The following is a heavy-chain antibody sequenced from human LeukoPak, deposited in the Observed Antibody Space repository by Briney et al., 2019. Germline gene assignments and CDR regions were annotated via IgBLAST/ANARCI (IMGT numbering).Heavy chain of an antibody. CDR2: ISGSGVNT. CDR3: AKAIVVLISGQFWDY. Sequence: PGGSLRLSCAASGFTFSSYAMHWVRQAPGKGLEWVSSISGSGVNTDYADSVKGRFTISSDNSKNTLYLQMNSLRAEDTAVYYCAKAIVVLISGQFWDYWGQGTLVTVSS. J-gene: IGHJ4*02. D-gene: IGHD3-22*01. CDR1: GFTFSSYA. V-gene: IGHV3-23*01.